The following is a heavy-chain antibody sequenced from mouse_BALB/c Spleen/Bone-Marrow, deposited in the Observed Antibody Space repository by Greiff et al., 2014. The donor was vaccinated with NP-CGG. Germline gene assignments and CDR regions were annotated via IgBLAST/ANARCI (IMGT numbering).Heavy chain of an antibody. Sequence: VQLQQSGPELVKPGASVKISCKASGYTFTDYNMHWVKQSHGKSLEWIGYIYPYNGGTGYNQKFKSKATLTVDNSSSTAYMELRSPTSEDSAVYYCARRFITTAAWFAYWGQGTLVTVSA. CDR3: ARRFITTAAWFAY. D-gene: IGHD1-2*01. J-gene: IGHJ3*01. V-gene: IGHV1S29*02. CDR1: GYTFTDYN. CDR2: IYPYNGGT.